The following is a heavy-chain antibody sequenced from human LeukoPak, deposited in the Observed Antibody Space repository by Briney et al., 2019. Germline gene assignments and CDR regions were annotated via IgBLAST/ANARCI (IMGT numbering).Heavy chain of an antibody. CDR1: GGSMSSSF. V-gene: IGHV4-59*08. CDR3: ARHLPTAATGFDY. Sequence: KPSETLSLTCTVSGGSMSSSFWTWIRQPPGKGLEWIGYIYYRETTNYNPSLKSRVTISLDTSKNQFSLKLTSVTAADTAVYYCARHLPTAATGFDYWGQGTLVTVSS. CDR2: IYYRETT. J-gene: IGHJ4*02. D-gene: IGHD2-15*01.